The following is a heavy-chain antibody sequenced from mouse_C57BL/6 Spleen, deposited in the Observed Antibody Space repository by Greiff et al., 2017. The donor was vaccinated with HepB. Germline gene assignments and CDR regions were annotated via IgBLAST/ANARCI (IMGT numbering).Heavy chain of an antibody. Sequence: DVKLVESGGGLVQPGGSLKLSCAASGFTFSDYYMYWVRQTPEKRLEWVAYISNGGGSTYYPDTVKGRFTISRDNAKNTLYLQMSRLKSEDTAMYYCARGRGGEFDYWGQGTTLTVSS. CDR1: GFTFSDYY. CDR2: ISNGGGST. V-gene: IGHV5-12*01. J-gene: IGHJ2*01. CDR3: ARGRGGEFDY.